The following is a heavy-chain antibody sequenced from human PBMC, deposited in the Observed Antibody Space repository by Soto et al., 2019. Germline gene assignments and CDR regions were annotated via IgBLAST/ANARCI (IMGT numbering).Heavy chain of an antibody. CDR1: GGSISTYF. CDR2: IYHSGTT. J-gene: IGHJ4*02. V-gene: IGHV4-59*12. D-gene: IGHD1-26*01. Sequence: NPSETLSLTCTVSGGSISTYFWSWIRQPPGKALEWIGVIYHSGTTNYNPSLKSRVTISVDTSKNQFSLKLSSVTAADTAVYYCARGVGGTSEVYFDYWGQGTLVTVSS. CDR3: ARGVGGTSEVYFDY.